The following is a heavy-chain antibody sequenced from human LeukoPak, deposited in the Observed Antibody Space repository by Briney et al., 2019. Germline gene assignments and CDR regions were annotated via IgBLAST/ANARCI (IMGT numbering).Heavy chain of an antibody. J-gene: IGHJ6*02. CDR1: GFTFGDYY. Sequence: GGSLRLSCAASGFTFGDYYMTWIRQAPGKGLEWLSFISSRGDSLYYADSVRGRFTISRDNANNSLLLQMNSLRAEDTAVYYCAREVVIVPDYFYYGLDVWGQGTTVSVSS. CDR3: AREVVIVPDYFYYGLDV. V-gene: IGHV3-11*01. CDR2: ISSRGDSL. D-gene: IGHD2/OR15-2a*01.